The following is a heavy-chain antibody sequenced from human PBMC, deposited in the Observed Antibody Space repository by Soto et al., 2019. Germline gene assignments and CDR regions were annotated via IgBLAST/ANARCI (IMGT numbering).Heavy chain of an antibody. Sequence: LSLTCTVSGGSISSSSYYWGWIRQPPGKGLEWIGSIYYSGSTYYNPSLKSRVTISVDTSKNQFSLKLSSVTAADTAVYYCARQGPSYGSPLYFDYWGQGPLVTVSS. D-gene: IGHD5-18*01. V-gene: IGHV4-39*01. CDR2: IYYSGST. CDR3: ARQGPSYGSPLYFDY. CDR1: GGSISSSSYY. J-gene: IGHJ4*02.